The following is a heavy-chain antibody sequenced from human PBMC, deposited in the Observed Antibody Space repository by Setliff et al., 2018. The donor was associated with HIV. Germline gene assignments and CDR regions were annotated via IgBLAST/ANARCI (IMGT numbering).Heavy chain of an antibody. J-gene: IGHJ4*02. V-gene: IGHV3-72*01. CDR3: VRAAAGLDV. CDR2: TRNRANNYIT. Sequence: PGGSLRLSCAASGFAFRTYAMGWVRQAPGKGLEWVGRTRNRANNYITDYATSVQGRFTISRDYSKDSLFLQMDNLETEDTAVYYCVRAAAGLDVWSQGIRVTVSS. CDR1: GFAFRTYA.